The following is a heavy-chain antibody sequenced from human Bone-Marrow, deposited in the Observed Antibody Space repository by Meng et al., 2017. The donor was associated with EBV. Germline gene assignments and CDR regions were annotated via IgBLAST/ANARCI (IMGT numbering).Heavy chain of an antibody. Sequence: VQVVQSGAEVKKPGSLVKVSCKASGGAFRYSAISWVRQSPGQGLEWMGGLIPAFGTPDYAPNYQDRVTITADESTSTAYMELNSLTTEDTAIYYCARESGRGYTPDFWGQGTLVTVSS. V-gene: IGHV1-69*01. D-gene: IGHD3-10*01. CDR1: GGAFRYSA. CDR3: ARESGRGYTPDF. CDR2: LIPAFGTP. J-gene: IGHJ4*02.